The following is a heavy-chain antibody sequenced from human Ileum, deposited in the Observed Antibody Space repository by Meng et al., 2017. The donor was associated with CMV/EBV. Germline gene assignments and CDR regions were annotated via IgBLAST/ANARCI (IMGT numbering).Heavy chain of an antibody. D-gene: IGHD3-10*01. V-gene: IGHV3-7*02. CDR2: INNNGDKK. Sequence: QLVGVLGALGEPGGARRLSWVASGFTFNNHWMRWVRQAPGKGLEWVANINNNGDKKYHVDSVEGRFTISRDNAKNSLFLQMNSLGIEDTGIYYCARYGTCLDSWGQGTLVTVSS. J-gene: IGHJ4*02. CDR1: GFTFNNHW. CDR3: ARYGTCLDS.